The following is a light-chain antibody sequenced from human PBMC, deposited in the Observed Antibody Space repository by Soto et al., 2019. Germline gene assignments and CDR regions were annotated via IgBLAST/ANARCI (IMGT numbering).Light chain of an antibody. Sequence: DIQMTQSPSSVSASVGDRVTITCRASQGISNWLAWYQQKPGKAPKLLIYGASILQSGVPSRFSGSGSVTDITLTISSLQPEDFATYYCQQAHRFPITFGQGTRVEIK. V-gene: IGKV1-12*01. CDR1: QGISNW. J-gene: IGKJ5*01. CDR2: GAS. CDR3: QQAHRFPIT.